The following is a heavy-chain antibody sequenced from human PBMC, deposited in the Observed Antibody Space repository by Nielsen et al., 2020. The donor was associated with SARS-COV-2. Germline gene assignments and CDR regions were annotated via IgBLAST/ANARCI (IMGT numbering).Heavy chain of an antibody. Sequence: SETLSLTCAVYGGSFSGYYWSWIRQPPGKGLEWIGEINHSGSTNYNPSLKSRVTISVDTSKNQFSLKVNSVTAADTAVYYCARSKNGSGRFDIWGQGTMVTVSS. J-gene: IGHJ3*02. CDR1: GGSFSGYY. CDR3: ARSKNGSGRFDI. V-gene: IGHV4-34*01. CDR2: INHSGST. D-gene: IGHD3-10*01.